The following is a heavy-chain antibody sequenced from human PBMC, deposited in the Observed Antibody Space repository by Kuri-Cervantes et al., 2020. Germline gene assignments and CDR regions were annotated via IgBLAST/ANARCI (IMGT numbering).Heavy chain of an antibody. CDR3: AKDRSSGCLDY. J-gene: IGHJ4*02. D-gene: IGHD6-19*01. Sequence: GESLKISCAASGFTFSSYAMSWVRQAPGKGLEWVAVISYDGSNKYYADSVKGRFTISRDNSKNTLYLQMNSLRAEDTAVYYCAKDRSSGCLDYWGQGTLVTVSS. V-gene: IGHV3-30*18. CDR2: ISYDGSNK. CDR1: GFTFSSYA.